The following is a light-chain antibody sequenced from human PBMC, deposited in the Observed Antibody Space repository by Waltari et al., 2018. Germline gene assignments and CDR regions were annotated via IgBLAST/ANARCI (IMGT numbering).Light chain of an antibody. Sequence: QSVLTQPPSVSAAPGRRVTISCSGGSPNIGTNYVSWYRQFPGPAPKLLIQENTGRPSGIPGRFAGSKAGTSATLDITGLQAGDEADYYCGTWDSSLSGAVFGGGTHLTVL. J-gene: IGLJ7*01. V-gene: IGLV1-51*02. CDR1: SPNIGTNY. CDR3: GTWDSSLSGAV. CDR2: ENT.